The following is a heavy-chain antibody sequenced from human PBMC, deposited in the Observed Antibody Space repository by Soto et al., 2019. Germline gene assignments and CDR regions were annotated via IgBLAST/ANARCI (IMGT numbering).Heavy chain of an antibody. Sequence: QVQLVQSGAEVKKPGASVKVSCKTSGDSFTSYDINWVRQAPGQGLEWLGRMNSNSGNTGYSDNFQGRVSMTRDTSSITAYLELTNLRSDDTAVYYCARGLISRGLVATHWGQGTPVTVSS. CDR2: MNSNSGNT. D-gene: IGHD3-10*01. CDR1: GDSFTSYD. J-gene: IGHJ4*02. V-gene: IGHV1-8*01. CDR3: ARGLISRGLVATH.